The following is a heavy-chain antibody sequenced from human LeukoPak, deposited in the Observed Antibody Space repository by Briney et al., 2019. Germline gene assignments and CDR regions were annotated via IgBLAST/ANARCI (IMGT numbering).Heavy chain of an antibody. J-gene: IGHJ4*02. CDR3: ARLLAVAGAFDN. CDR1: GGSISSYY. D-gene: IGHD6-19*01. V-gene: IGHV4-4*07. Sequence: SETLSLTCTVSGGSISSYYWSWIRQPAGKGQEWIGRIYTSGSTNYNPSLKSRVTMSVDTSKSQFSLKLSSVTAADTAVYYCARLLAVAGAFDNWGQGTLVTVSS. CDR2: IYTSGST.